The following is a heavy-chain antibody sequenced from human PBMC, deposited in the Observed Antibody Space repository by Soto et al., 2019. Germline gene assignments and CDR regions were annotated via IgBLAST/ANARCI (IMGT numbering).Heavy chain of an antibody. CDR3: ARDLNLVGAPTFDY. Sequence: TGGSLRLSCAASGFTFSSYAMHWVRQAPGKGLEWVAVISYDGSNKYYADSVKGRFTISRDNSKNTLYLQMNSLRAEDTAVYYCARDLNLVGAPTFDYWGQGTLVTVSS. D-gene: IGHD1-26*01. CDR2: ISYDGSNK. J-gene: IGHJ4*02. V-gene: IGHV3-30-3*01. CDR1: GFTFSSYA.